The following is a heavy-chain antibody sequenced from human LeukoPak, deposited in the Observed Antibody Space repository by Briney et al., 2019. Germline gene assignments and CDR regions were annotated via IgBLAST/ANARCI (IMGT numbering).Heavy chain of an antibody. V-gene: IGHV3-15*01. CDR2: IKSKTDGETT. Sequence: GGSLRLSCVDSGFTFANAWMSWVRQAPGKGLEWIGRIKSKTDGETTNYAEPVRGRFTISRDDSKSAVYLQMNSLKIEDTAVYYCTTDLGTYYHGSQRLIPIDYWGQGTLVTVSS. J-gene: IGHJ4*02. D-gene: IGHD3-10*01. CDR1: GFTFANAW. CDR3: TTDLGTYYHGSQRLIPIDY.